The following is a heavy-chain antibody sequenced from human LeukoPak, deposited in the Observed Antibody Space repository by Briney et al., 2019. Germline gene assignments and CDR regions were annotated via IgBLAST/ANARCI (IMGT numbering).Heavy chain of an antibody. CDR3: ARGVLPGTIHWSLDY. CDR2: IGQDGSEK. D-gene: IGHD2-2*01. J-gene: IGHJ4*02. V-gene: IGHV3-7*01. CDR1: GFTFSNYW. Sequence: PGGSLRLSCAASGFTFSNYWMSWVRQAPGKGLEWVANIGQDGSEKYYVDSVRGRFTFSRDNARNSLCLQMDSLRAEDTAVYYCARGVLPGTIHWSLDYWGQGTLVTVSS.